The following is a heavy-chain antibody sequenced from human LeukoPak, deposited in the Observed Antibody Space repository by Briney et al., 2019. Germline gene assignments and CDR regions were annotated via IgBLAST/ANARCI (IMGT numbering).Heavy chain of an antibody. Sequence: GASVKVSCEASGGTFSSYAISWVRQAPGQGLEWMGRIIPIFGTANYAQKFQGRVTITTDESTSTAYMQLSSLRSEDTAVYYCTRSAHYYDSSGYPESFDYWGQGTLVTVSS. CDR1: GGTFSSYA. CDR3: TRSAHYYDSSGYPESFDY. J-gene: IGHJ4*02. CDR2: IIPIFGTA. D-gene: IGHD3-22*01. V-gene: IGHV1-69*05.